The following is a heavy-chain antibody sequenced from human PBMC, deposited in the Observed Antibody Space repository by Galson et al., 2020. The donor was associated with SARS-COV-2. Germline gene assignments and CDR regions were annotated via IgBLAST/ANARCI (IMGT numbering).Heavy chain of an antibody. CDR3: ARDLGVYDFWSGGYQPLDY. D-gene: IGHD3-3*01. CDR2: IYYRGST. CDR1: GGSISSSSYY. Sequence: SETLSLTCTVSGGSISSSSYYWGWIRQPPGKGLEWIGSIYYRGSTYYNPSLHSRVTISADTSKNQFSLKLSSVTAADTAVYYCARDLGVYDFWSGGYQPLDYWGQGTLVTVSS. J-gene: IGHJ4*02. V-gene: IGHV4-39*07.